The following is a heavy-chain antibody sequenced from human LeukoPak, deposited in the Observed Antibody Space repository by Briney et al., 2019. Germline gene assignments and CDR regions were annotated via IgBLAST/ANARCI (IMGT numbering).Heavy chain of an antibody. D-gene: IGHD3-22*01. CDR3: ASSDYYDSSGYTY. CDR1: GGSISSSSYY. V-gene: IGHV4-39*07. Sequence: PSETLSLTCTVSGGSISSSSYYWGWIRQPPGKGLEWIGSIYYSGSTYYNPSLKSRVTIPVDTSKNQFSLKLSSVTAADTAVYYCASSDYYDSSGYTYWGQGTLVTVSS. J-gene: IGHJ4*02. CDR2: IYYSGST.